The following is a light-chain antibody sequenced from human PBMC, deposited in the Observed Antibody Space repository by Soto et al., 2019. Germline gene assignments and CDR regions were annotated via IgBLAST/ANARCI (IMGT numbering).Light chain of an antibody. CDR1: QSISSW. Sequence: TQMTQSPSTLSASVGDRVTITCRASQSISSWLAWYQQKPGKAPEVLIYKASTLKSGVPSRFSGSGSGTEFTLTISSLQPDDFATYYCQQYSNYWTFGQGTNVEI. CDR3: QQYSNYWT. J-gene: IGKJ1*01. CDR2: KAS. V-gene: IGKV1-5*03.